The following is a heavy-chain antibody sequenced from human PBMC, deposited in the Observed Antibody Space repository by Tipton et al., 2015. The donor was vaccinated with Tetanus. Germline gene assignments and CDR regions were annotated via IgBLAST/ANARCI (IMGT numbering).Heavy chain of an antibody. J-gene: IGHJ4*02. V-gene: IGHV3-33*01. CDR2: IWYDGSNK. Sequence: PLRLSCAASGFTFSSYGMHWVRQAPGKGLEWVAVIWYDGSNKYYADSVKGRFTISRDNSKNTLYLQMNSLRAEDTAVYYCARDRVGGAGKNCDYWGQGTLVTVSS. CDR3: ARDRVGGAGKNCDY. D-gene: IGHD3-16*01. CDR1: GFTFSSYG.